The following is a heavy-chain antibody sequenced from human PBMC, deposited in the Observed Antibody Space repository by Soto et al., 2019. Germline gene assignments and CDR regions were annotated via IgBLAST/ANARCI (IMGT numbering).Heavy chain of an antibody. V-gene: IGHV3-23*01. Sequence: GSLRLSCAASGFTFSSYAMSWVRQAPGKGLEWVSAISGSGGSTYYADSVKGRFTISRDNSKNTLYLQMNSLRAEDTAVYYCAKSRSRYSSSSGMDVWGQGTTVTVSS. CDR2: ISGSGGST. D-gene: IGHD6-6*01. J-gene: IGHJ6*02. CDR1: GFTFSSYA. CDR3: AKSRSRYSSSSGMDV.